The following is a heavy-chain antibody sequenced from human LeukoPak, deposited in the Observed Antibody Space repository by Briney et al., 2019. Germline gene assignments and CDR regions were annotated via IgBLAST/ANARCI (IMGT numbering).Heavy chain of an antibody. D-gene: IGHD3-22*01. CDR3: AKPTRYDSSGYWYWYFDL. CDR2: ISGSGGST. CDR1: GFTFSSYA. Sequence: GGSLRLSCAASGFTFSSYAMSWVRQAPGKGLEWVSAISGSGGSTYYADSVKGRFTISRDNSKNTLYLQMNSLRAEDTAVYYCAKPTRYDSSGYWYWYFDLWGRGTLVTVSS. V-gene: IGHV3-23*01. J-gene: IGHJ2*01.